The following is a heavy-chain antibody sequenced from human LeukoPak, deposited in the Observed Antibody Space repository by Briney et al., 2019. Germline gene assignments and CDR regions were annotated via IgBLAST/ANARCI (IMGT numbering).Heavy chain of an antibody. CDR1: GGSFSGYY. CDR2: INHSGST. V-gene: IGHV4-34*01. J-gene: IGHJ4*02. CDR3: ARDTGDYGENYFDY. D-gene: IGHD4-17*01. Sequence: SETLSLTCAVYGGSFSGYYWSWIRQPPGKGLEWIGEINHSGSTNYNPSLKSRVTISLDTSKNQFSLKLSSVTAADTAVYFCARDTGDYGENYFDYWGQGTLVTVSS.